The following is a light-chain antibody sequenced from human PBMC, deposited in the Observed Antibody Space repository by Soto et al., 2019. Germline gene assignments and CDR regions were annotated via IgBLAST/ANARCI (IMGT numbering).Light chain of an antibody. CDR2: AVS. J-gene: IGKJ5*01. CDR1: QGINNW. CDR3: QQYHNWPIT. Sequence: DIQMTQSPSSLSASVGDRVTITCRASQGINNWLAWYQQKPGEAPELLIYAVSYLQSGVPSRFSGSGSGTDFTLTISSLQPEDFAVYYCQQYHNWPITFGQGTRLEIK. V-gene: IGKV1-12*01.